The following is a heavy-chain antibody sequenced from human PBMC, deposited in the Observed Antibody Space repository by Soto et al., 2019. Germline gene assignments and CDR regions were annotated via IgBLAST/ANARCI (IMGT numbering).Heavy chain of an antibody. J-gene: IGHJ4*02. V-gene: IGHV3-33*01. Sequence: GGSLRLSCAASGFTFSSYGMHWVRQAPGKGLEWVAVIWYDGSNKYYADSVKGRFTISRDNSKNTLYLQMNSLRAEDTAVYYCARDLYNWNPSGHFDYWGQGTLVTVSS. CDR2: IWYDGSNK. CDR1: GFTFSSYG. D-gene: IGHD1-20*01. CDR3: ARDLYNWNPSGHFDY.